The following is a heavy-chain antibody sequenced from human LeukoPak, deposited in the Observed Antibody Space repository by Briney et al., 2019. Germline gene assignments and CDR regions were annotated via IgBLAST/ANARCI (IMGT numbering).Heavy chain of an antibody. CDR3: ARDMYRSGRVPFDY. CDR2: ISAYNGNT. V-gene: IGHV1-18*01. CDR1: GYTFTSYG. Sequence: ASVKVSCKASGYTFTSYGISWVRQAPGQGLEWMGWISAYNGNTNYAQKLQGRVTMTTDTSTSTAYMELRSLRSDDTAVYYCARDMYRSGRVPFDYWGQGTLVTVSS. J-gene: IGHJ4*02. D-gene: IGHD6-19*01.